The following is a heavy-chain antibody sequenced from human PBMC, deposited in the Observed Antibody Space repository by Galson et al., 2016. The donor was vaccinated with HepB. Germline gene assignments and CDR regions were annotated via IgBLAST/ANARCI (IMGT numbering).Heavy chain of an antibody. CDR2: IQRDGSEE. J-gene: IGHJ4*02. D-gene: IGHD4-17*01. Sequence: SLRLSCAASGFTFSNYWMNWVRQAPGKGLEWVASIQRDGSEENYVDSVKGRFTIARDNGKNSVYLHMNNLRAEDTAVYYCARAQRNGDELDYWGQGTLVTVSS. CDR1: GFTFSNYW. CDR3: ARAQRNGDELDY. V-gene: IGHV3-7*04.